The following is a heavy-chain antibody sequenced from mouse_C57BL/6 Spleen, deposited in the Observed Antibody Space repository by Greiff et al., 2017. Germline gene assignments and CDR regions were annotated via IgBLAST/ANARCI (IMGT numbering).Heavy chain of an antibody. D-gene: IGHD1-1*01. CDR2: ITPNNGGH. V-gene: IGHV1-26*01. CDR1: GYTFTDYY. Sequence: EVQLQQSGPELVKPGASVKISCKASGYTFTDYYMNWVKQSHGKSLEWIGDITPNNGGHSYNQKFKGKATLTVDKSSSPAYMELRSLTSEDAAVYYCARDTTVVARDYWGQGTSVTVSS. CDR3: ARDTTVVARDY. J-gene: IGHJ4*01.